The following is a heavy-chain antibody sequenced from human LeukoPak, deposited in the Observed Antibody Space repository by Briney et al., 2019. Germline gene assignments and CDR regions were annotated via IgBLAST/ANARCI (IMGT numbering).Heavy chain of an antibody. CDR2: IYYSGST. CDR3: ARRVATHYFDY. D-gene: IGHD5-12*01. CDR1: GGSISSDY. Sequence: SETLSLTCTVSGGSISSDYWSWIRQPPGKGLEWIGYIYYSGSTYYNPSLKSRVTISVDTSKNQFSLKLSSVTAADTAVYYCARRVATHYFDYWGQGTLVTVSS. V-gene: IGHV4-59*01. J-gene: IGHJ4*02.